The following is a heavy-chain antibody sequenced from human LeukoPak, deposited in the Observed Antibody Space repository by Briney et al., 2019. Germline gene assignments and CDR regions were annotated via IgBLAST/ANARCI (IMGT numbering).Heavy chain of an antibody. CDR1: GFIFRNYA. V-gene: IGHV3-23*01. CDR2: ITGSGDNT. CDR3: AKWGDYDILTGYYVSDF. J-gene: IGHJ4*02. Sequence: GGSLRLSCAASGFIFRNYAVSWVRQAPGKGLEWVSAITGSGDNTYYADSVKGRFTISRDNSKNTLYVEMNTLRAEDTAVYYCAKWGDYDILTGYYVSDFWGQGTLVTVSS. D-gene: IGHD3-9*01.